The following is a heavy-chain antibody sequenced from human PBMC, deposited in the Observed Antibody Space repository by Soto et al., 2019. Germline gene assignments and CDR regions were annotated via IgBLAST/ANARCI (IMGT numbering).Heavy chain of an antibody. D-gene: IGHD6-13*01. V-gene: IGHV1-18*01. Sequence: ASVKVSCKASGYTFTSYGISWVRQAPGQGLEWMGWISAYNGNTKYAQKLQGRVTMTTDTSTSTAYMELRSLRSEDTTVYYCARVSSSTYYGMDVWGQGTTVTVSS. CDR3: ARVSSSTYYGMDV. J-gene: IGHJ6*02. CDR2: ISAYNGNT. CDR1: GYTFTSYG.